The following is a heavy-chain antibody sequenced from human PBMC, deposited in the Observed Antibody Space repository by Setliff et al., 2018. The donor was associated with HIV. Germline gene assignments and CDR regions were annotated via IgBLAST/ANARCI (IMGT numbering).Heavy chain of an antibody. Sequence: KAGGSLRLSCAASGFTFSSYTMNWVRQAPWKGLEWVSSISSSSYYIYYADSVKGRFTISRDNDKNSLFLQMNSLRAEDTAVYYCASIELAAMVPVDYWGQGTLVTVSS. V-gene: IGHV3-21*01. CDR1: GFTFSSYT. CDR2: ISSSSYYI. J-gene: IGHJ4*02. CDR3: ASIELAAMVPVDY. D-gene: IGHD5-18*01.